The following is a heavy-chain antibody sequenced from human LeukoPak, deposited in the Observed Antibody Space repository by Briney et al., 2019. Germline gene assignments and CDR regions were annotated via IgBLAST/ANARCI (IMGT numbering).Heavy chain of an antibody. V-gene: IGHV3-33*01. CDR2: IWYDGSNK. D-gene: IGHD6-13*01. CDR3: ARDLLVLEWAAAGTHYYYGMDV. CDR1: GFTFGSYG. Sequence: GGSLRLSCAASGFTFGSYGMHWVRQAPGKGLEWVAVIWYDGSNKYYADSVKGRFTISRDNSKNTLYLQMNSLRAEDTAVYYCARDLLVLEWAAAGTHYYYGMDVWGQGTTVTVSS. J-gene: IGHJ6*02.